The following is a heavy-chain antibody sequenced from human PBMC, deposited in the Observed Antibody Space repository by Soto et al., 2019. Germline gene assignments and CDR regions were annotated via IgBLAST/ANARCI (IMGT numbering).Heavy chain of an antibody. J-gene: IGHJ4*02. Sequence: PGGSLRLSCAASGFTFSTYSMNWVRQAPGKGLEWVSVIYAGGNTHYADSVEGRFTISRDNSNNMLYLQMNSLRAEDTAVYYCVREKVTMIVGFYYFDYWGQGALVTVSS. V-gene: IGHV3-66*01. CDR2: IYAGGNT. CDR3: VREKVTMIVGFYYFDY. D-gene: IGHD3-22*01. CDR1: GFTFSTYS.